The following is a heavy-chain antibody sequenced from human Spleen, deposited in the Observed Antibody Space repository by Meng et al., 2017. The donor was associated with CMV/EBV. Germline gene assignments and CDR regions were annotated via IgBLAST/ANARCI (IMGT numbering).Heavy chain of an antibody. CDR1: GYTFTSYG. D-gene: IGHD5-18*01. Sequence: ASVKVSCKASGYTFTSYGISWVRQAPGQGLEWMGWISAYNGNTNYAQKLQGRVTMTTDTSTSTAYMELRCLRPDDTAVYYCARDNRVVDTAMVTRPWYFDYWGQGTLVTVSS. CDR3: ARDNRVVDTAMVTRPWYFDY. J-gene: IGHJ4*02. V-gene: IGHV1-18*01. CDR2: ISAYNGNT.